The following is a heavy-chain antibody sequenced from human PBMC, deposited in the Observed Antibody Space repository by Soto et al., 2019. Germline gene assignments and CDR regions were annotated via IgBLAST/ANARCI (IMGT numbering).Heavy chain of an antibody. Sequence: QVQLVESGGGVVQSGGSLRLSCAASGLSFSEYGLHWVRQAPGKGPEWVAVISSHGSDTYYADFLKGRFIISRDNFRNTLFLQMYRLRVDDTAVYYCTTHRGMQLWLPYFDSWGQGTQVTVSS. CDR2: ISSHGSDT. J-gene: IGHJ4*02. D-gene: IGHD5-18*01. V-gene: IGHV3-30*03. CDR1: GLSFSEYG. CDR3: TTHRGMQLWLPYFDS.